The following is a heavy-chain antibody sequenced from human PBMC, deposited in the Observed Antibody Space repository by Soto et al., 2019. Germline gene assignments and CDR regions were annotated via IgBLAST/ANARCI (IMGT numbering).Heavy chain of an antibody. CDR3: ARALARGDALDI. Sequence: SVKVSCKASGYTFTSYYIHWVRQAPGQGLEWMARLNPNTGATNFAQNFQGRVTMTRDTSIRTAYMELSRLTSDDMAVYYCARALARGDALDIWGQGTMVTVSS. D-gene: IGHD3-16*01. CDR1: GYTFTSYY. CDR2: LNPNTGAT. J-gene: IGHJ3*02. V-gene: IGHV1-2*06.